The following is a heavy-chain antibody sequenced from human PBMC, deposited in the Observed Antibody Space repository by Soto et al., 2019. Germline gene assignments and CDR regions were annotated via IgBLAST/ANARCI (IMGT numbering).Heavy chain of an antibody. Sequence: ASVKVSCKASGGTFSSYAISWVRQAPGQGLEWMGGIIPIFGTANYAQKFQGRVTITADESTSTAYMELSSLRSEDTAVYYCARAPSIAASPGFFDYWGQGTLVTVSS. CDR1: GGTFSSYA. D-gene: IGHD6-6*01. CDR2: IIPIFGTA. J-gene: IGHJ4*02. CDR3: ARAPSIAASPGFFDY. V-gene: IGHV1-69*13.